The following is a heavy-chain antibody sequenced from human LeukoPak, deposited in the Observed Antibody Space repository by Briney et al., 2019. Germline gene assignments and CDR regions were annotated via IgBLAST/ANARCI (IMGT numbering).Heavy chain of an antibody. CDR2: ISGSGGST. J-gene: IGHJ4*02. D-gene: IGHD1-26*01. CDR3: AKDLKRSGSYSFDY. Sequence: GGSLRLSCAASGFTFSSYAMSWVRQAPGKGLEWVSAISGSGGSTYYADFVKGRFTISRDNSKNTLYLQMNSLRAEDTAVYYCAKDLKRSGSYSFDYWGQGTLVTVSS. V-gene: IGHV3-23*01. CDR1: GFTFSSYA.